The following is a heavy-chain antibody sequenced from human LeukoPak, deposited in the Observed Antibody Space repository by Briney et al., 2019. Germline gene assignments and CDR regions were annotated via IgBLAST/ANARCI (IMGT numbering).Heavy chain of an antibody. CDR1: GYSFTGYY. CDR2: INPNSGGT. V-gene: IGHV1-2*02. J-gene: IGHJ4*02. CDR3: AREGDYSGSPAFGY. Sequence: ASVKVSCKASGYSFTGYYIHWVRQAPGQGLEWMGWINPNSGGTNYAQKFQGRVTMTRDTSISTAYMELSRLRSDDTAVYYCAREGDYSGSPAFGYWGQGTLVTVSS. D-gene: IGHD1-26*01.